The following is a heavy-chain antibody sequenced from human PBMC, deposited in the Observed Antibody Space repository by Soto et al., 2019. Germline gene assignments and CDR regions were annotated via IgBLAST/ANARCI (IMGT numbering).Heavy chain of an antibody. CDR2: INAGNGNT. D-gene: IGHD4-17*01. CDR3: ARWVGDYGDPRRAFDI. Sequence: EASVKVSCKASGYTFTSYAMHWVRQAPGQRLEWMGWINAGNGNTKYSQKFQGRVTITRDTSASTAYMELSSLRSEDTAVYYCARWVGDYGDPRRAFDIWGQGAMVTV. J-gene: IGHJ3*02. V-gene: IGHV1-3*01. CDR1: GYTFTSYA.